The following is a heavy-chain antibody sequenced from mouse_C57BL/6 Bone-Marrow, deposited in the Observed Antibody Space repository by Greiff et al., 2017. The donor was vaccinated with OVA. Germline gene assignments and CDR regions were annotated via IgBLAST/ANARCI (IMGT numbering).Heavy chain of an antibody. CDR2: INPGSGGT. CDR3: ASRNYYGSSSYYFDY. V-gene: IGHV1-54*01. D-gene: IGHD1-1*01. CDR1: GYAFTNYL. Sequence: VQLQESGAELVRPGTSVKVSCKASGYAFTNYLIEWVKQRPGQGLEWIGVINPGSGGTNYNEKFKGKATLTADKSSSTAYMQLSSLTSEDSAVYFCASRNYYGSSSYYFDYWGQGTTLTVSS. J-gene: IGHJ2*01.